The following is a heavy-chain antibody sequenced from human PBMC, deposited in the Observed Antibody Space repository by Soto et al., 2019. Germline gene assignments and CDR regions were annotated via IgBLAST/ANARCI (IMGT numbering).Heavy chain of an antibody. Sequence: SETLSLTCAVSGGSISSSNWWSWVRQPPGKGLEWIGEIYHSGSTNYNPSLKSRVTISVDKSKNQFSLKLSSVTAADTAVYYCARDLVLRFLEWLLPNWFDPWGQGTLVTVSS. CDR2: IYHSGST. CDR1: GGSISSSNW. CDR3: ARDLVLRFLEWLLPNWFDP. V-gene: IGHV4-4*02. J-gene: IGHJ5*02. D-gene: IGHD3-3*01.